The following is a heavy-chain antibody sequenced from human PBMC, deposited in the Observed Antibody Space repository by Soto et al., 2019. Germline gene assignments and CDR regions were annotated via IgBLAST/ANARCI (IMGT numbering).Heavy chain of an antibody. Sequence: SVKVSCKASGGTFSSYAISWVRQAPGQGLEWMGGIIPIFGTANYAQKFQGRVTITADESTSTAYMELSSLRSEDTAVYYCARDTRGSGCFGMPGCDPGIPLQDDQFDYWGQGTLVTVSS. V-gene: IGHV1-69*13. D-gene: IGHD6-19*01. CDR1: GGTFSSYA. CDR2: IIPIFGTA. CDR3: ARDTRGSGCFGMPGCDPGIPLQDDQFDY. J-gene: IGHJ4*02.